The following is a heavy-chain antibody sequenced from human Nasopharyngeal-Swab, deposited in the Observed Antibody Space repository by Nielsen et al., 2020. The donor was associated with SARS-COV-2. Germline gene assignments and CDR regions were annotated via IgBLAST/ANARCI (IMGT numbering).Heavy chain of an antibody. J-gene: IGHJ4*02. D-gene: IGHD6-13*01. CDR2: IKSKADGGTA. Sequence: GESLKISRAASGFTFSNAWMSWVRQAPGKGLEWVGRIKSKADGGTAEYAAPVKGRFTITRDDSQNTVYLQMNSLKTADTAVYYCSTPLLPIAAVGSLIDYWGQGNLVTVST. CDR1: GFTFSNAW. V-gene: IGHV3-15*05. CDR3: STPLLPIAAVGSLIDY.